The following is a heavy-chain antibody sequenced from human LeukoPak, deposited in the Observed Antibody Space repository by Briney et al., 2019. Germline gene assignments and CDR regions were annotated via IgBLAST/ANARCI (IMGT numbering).Heavy chain of an antibody. V-gene: IGHV1-18*01. D-gene: IGHD3-9*01. CDR1: GYTFTSYR. Sequence: ASVKVSCKASGYTFTSYRISWVRQAPGQGLEWVGGIRAYNGNTNYAKKVQGRVTMTTDTSTSTAYMELRSLRSDDTAVYYCARDRNYDILTGSDYWGQGTLVTVSS. J-gene: IGHJ4*02. CDR2: IRAYNGNT. CDR3: ARDRNYDILTGSDY.